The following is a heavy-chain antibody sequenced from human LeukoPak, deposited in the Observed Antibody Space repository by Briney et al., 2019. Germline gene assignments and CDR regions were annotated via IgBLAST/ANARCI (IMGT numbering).Heavy chain of an antibody. J-gene: IGHJ6*02. D-gene: IGHD1-26*01. Sequence: PSETLSLTCAVYGGSFSGYYWSWIRQPPGKGLEWIGEINHSGSTNYNPSLKSRVTISVDTSKNQFSLKLSSVTAADTAVYYCARVSGSYHLYYYGMDVWGQGTTVTVSS. CDR1: GGSFSGYY. CDR2: INHSGST. CDR3: ARVSGSYHLYYYGMDV. V-gene: IGHV4-34*01.